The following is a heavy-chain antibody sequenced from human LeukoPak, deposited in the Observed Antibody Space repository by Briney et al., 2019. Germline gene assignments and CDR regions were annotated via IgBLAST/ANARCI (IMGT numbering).Heavy chain of an antibody. J-gene: IGHJ4*02. CDR3: ARSPAPQYCSGGSCYGGY. D-gene: IGHD2-15*01. CDR1: GFTFSTYA. V-gene: IGHV3-23*01. CDR2: ISSSGSST. Sequence: PGGSLRLSCVASGFTFSTYAMSWVRQAPGKGLEWVSVISSSGSSTYYADSVKGRFTISRDNLKNTLYLQMNSLRAEDTAAYYCARSPAPQYCSGGSCYGGYWGQGTLVTVSS.